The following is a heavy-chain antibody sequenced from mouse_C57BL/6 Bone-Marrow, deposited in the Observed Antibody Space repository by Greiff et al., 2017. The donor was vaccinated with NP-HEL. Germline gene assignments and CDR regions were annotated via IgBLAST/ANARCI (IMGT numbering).Heavy chain of an antibody. CDR3: ARRGDYDEFAD. CDR2: IEPSDSET. D-gene: IGHD2-4*01. CDR1: GYTFTSYW. J-gene: IGHJ3*01. Sequence: VQLQQPGAELVRPGSSVKLSCKASGYTFTSYWLHWVKQRPIQGLEWIGNIEPSDSETHYNQKFKDKATLTIDKSSSTAYMQISSLTSEDSSVYYCARRGDYDEFADWGQGTLVTVSA. V-gene: IGHV1-52*01.